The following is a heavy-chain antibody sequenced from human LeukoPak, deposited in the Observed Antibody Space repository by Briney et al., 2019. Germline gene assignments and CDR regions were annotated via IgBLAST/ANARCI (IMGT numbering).Heavy chain of an antibody. V-gene: IGHV3-66*01. Sequence: GGSLRLSCAASGFTVSSNYMSWVRQAPGKGLEWVSVIYSGGSTYYADSVKGRFIISRDNSKNTLYLQMNSLRAEDTAVYYCARNRWGAVAGYFDYWGQGTLVTVSS. CDR2: IYSGGST. CDR1: GFTVSSNY. D-gene: IGHD6-19*01. CDR3: ARNRWGAVAGYFDY. J-gene: IGHJ4*02.